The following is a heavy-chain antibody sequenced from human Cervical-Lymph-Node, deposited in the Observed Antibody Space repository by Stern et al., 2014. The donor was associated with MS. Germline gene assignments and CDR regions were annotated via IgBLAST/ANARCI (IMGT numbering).Heavy chain of an antibody. J-gene: IGHJ4*02. Sequence: VQLVESGTDVKKPGPSVKVSCKPSGDTFSSYALSWVRQAPGQGLEWLGGLIPCFGATRYAQKFQGRVTITPEESTGTAFMELSNLTSDDTAVYYCALRRSYYVYWGQGTLITVSS. CDR3: ALRRSYYVY. D-gene: IGHD4-11*01. CDR1: GDTFSSYA. V-gene: IGHV1-69*01. CDR2: LIPCFGAT.